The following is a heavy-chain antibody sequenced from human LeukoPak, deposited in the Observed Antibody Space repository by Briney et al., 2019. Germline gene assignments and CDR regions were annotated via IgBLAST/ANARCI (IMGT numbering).Heavy chain of an antibody. J-gene: IGHJ4*02. Sequence: GGSLRLSCEAAGFSFRDYPMGWVRRASGKRLEWVSAISGSGGSTYYADSVKGRFTISRDNSKNTLYLQMNSLRAEDTAVYYCAKDLYGSGSYLFDYWGQGTLVTVSS. CDR3: AKDLYGSGSYLFDY. D-gene: IGHD3-10*01. CDR1: GFSFRDYP. CDR2: ISGSGGST. V-gene: IGHV3-23*01.